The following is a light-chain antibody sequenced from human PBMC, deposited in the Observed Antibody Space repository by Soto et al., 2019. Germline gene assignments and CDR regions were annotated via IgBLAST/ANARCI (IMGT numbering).Light chain of an antibody. J-gene: IGLJ3*02. V-gene: IGLV6-57*04. CDR1: SGSIASTY. CDR2: AYN. Sequence: NFMLTQPHSVSESPGKTVTISCTRSSGSIASTYVQWFQQRPGSAPTTVIYAYNQRPSGVPDRFSGSIDSSSNSASLTIFGLKTEDEADYYCQSYLSDTQVFGGGTKLTVL. CDR3: QSYLSDTQV.